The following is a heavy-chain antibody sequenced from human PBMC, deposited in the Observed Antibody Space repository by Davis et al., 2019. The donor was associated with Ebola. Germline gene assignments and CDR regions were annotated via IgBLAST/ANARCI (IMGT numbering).Heavy chain of an antibody. Sequence: PSETLSLTCTVSGGSVSSGSYYWSWIRQPPGKGLEWIGYIYYSGSTNYNPSLKSRVTISVDTSKNQFSLKLSSVTAADTAVYYCAREVDFWSGYSSWFDPWGQGTLVTVSS. D-gene: IGHD3-3*01. V-gene: IGHV4-61*01. CDR2: IYYSGST. J-gene: IGHJ5*02. CDR1: GGSVSSGSYY. CDR3: AREVDFWSGYSSWFDP.